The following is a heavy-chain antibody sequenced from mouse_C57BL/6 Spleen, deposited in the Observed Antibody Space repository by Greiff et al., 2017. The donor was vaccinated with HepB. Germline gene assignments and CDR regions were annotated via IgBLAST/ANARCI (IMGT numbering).Heavy chain of an antibody. Sequence: QVQLQQSGAELVKPGASVKISCKASGYAFSSYWMNGVKQRPGKGLEWIGQIYPGDGDTNYNGKFKGKATLTADKSSSTAYMQLSSLTSEDSAVYFCARAPYDYEGDYWGQGTTLTVSS. CDR1: GYAFSSYW. CDR3: ARAPYDYEGDY. J-gene: IGHJ2*01. D-gene: IGHD2-4*01. V-gene: IGHV1-80*01. CDR2: IYPGDGDT.